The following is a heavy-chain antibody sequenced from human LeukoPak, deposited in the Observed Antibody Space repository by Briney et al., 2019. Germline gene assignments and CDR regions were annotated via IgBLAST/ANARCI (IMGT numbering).Heavy chain of an antibody. CDR1: GFTFSSHA. CDR3: ARDLYSIDY. V-gene: IGHV3-23*01. D-gene: IGHD4-11*01. Sequence: AGGSLRLSCAASGFTFSSHAMTWVRQTPGKGLEWVSNINAGGDNTLYADSVKGRFIISRDNSKSTLYLQMNSLRAEDTAVYYCARDLYSIDYWGQGTLVTVSS. CDR2: INAGGDNT. J-gene: IGHJ4*02.